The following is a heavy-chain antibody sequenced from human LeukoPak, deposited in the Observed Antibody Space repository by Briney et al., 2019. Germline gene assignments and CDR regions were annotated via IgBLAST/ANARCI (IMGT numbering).Heavy chain of an antibody. V-gene: IGHV4-59*08. J-gene: IGHJ5*02. D-gene: IGHD1-26*01. Sequence: KPSETLSLTCTVSGGSISSYYWSWIRQPPGKGLEWIGYIYYSGSTNYNPSLKSRVTISVDTSKSQFSLKLSSVTAADTAVYYCARWISGSYYNWFDPWGQGTLVTVSS. CDR1: GGSISSYY. CDR2: IYYSGST. CDR3: ARWISGSYYNWFDP.